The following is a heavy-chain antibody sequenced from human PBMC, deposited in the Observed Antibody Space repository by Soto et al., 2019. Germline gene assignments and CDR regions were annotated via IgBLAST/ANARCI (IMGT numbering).Heavy chain of an antibody. J-gene: IGHJ4*02. Sequence: QAHLVQSGTEVKMPGDSVQVSCKASGFVSTNHNFHXXRQAXGQSLEWMGRINAGNGNTQYSQNFQGRVTFTSDPSASTAFMELTNLRFEDRAMYYCASDYGSNWRLWGQGTLVSVSS. V-gene: IGHV1-3*01. CDR2: INAGNGNT. CDR3: ASDYGSNWRL. CDR1: GFVSTNHN. D-gene: IGHD6-19*01.